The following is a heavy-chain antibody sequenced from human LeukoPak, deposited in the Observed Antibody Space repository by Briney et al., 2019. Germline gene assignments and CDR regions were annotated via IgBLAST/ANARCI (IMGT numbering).Heavy chain of an antibody. CDR3: ARVRIQLWPNYFDY. CDR2: IDSAGDT. J-gene: IGHJ4*02. D-gene: IGHD5-18*01. CDR1: GFSFNNYD. Sequence: GALRLSCAASGFSFNNYDIHWVRQASGKGLEWVSAIDSAGDTYYPGSVKGRFIISRDNAKNSLYLQMNSLRAEDTAVYYCARVRIQLWPNYFDYWGQGTLVTVSS. V-gene: IGHV3-13*01.